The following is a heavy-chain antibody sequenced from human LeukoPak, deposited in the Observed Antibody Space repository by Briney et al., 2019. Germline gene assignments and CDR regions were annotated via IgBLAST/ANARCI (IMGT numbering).Heavy chain of an antibody. CDR1: GFTFNNYA. Sequence: GSLRLSCAASGFTFNNYAMNWVRQAPGKGLEWVSSITSSGDTTHYADSVRGRSTISRDNSRNTLSLQMTSLRAEDTAVYYCAKGVLSGMRYYYGMDVWGKGTTVTVSS. V-gene: IGHV3-23*01. CDR3: AKGVLSGMRYYYGMDV. D-gene: IGHD3-10*01. CDR2: ITSSGDTT. J-gene: IGHJ6*04.